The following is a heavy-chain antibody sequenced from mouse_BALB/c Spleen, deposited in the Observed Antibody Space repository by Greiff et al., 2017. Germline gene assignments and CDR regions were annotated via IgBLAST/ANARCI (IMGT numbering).Heavy chain of an antibody. Sequence: QVQLQQPGAELVKPGASVKLSCKASGYTFTSYWMHWVKLRPGQGFEWIGEINPSNGGTNYNEKFKGKATLTADKSSSTAYMQLSSLTSDDSAVYFCARAVVAAYYYAMDYWGQGTSVTVSS. CDR2: INPSNGGT. CDR1: GYTFTSYW. J-gene: IGHJ4*01. V-gene: IGHV1-53*01. D-gene: IGHD1-1*01. CDR3: ARAVVAAYYYAMDY.